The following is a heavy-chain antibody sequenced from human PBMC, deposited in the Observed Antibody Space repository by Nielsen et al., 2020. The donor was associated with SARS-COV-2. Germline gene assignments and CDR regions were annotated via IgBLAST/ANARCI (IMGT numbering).Heavy chain of an antibody. CDR3: ARDPGGRELDY. Sequence: GESLKISCVASGFTFDDYAMHWVRQAPGKGLVWVSHINNDASSRTYADSVKGRFTISRDNAKNTLYLQMNSLRGEDTAVYYCARDPGGRELDYWGQGTLVTVSS. V-gene: IGHV3-74*03. CDR2: INNDASSR. J-gene: IGHJ4*02. D-gene: IGHD4-23*01. CDR1: GFTFDDYA.